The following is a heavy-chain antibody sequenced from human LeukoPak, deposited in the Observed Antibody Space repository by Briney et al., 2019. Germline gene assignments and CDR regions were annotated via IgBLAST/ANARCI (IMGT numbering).Heavy chain of an antibody. J-gene: IGHJ4*02. V-gene: IGHV3-23*01. D-gene: IGHD3-22*01. CDR3: ARDLTYYYDSSGYYEGVPYYFDY. CDR1: GFSFSNYG. CDR2: ITGNGGTT. Sequence: GGSLRLSCAASGFSFSNYGMNWVRQAPGKGLEWVSGITGNGGTTYYADSVKGRFTISRDNSRNTVYLQMNSLRAEDTAVYYCARDLTYYYDSSGYYEGVPYYFDYWGQGTLVTVSS.